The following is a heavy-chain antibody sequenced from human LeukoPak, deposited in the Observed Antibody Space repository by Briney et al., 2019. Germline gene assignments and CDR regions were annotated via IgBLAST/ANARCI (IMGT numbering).Heavy chain of an antibody. J-gene: IGHJ4*02. CDR1: GGTFSSYA. D-gene: IGHD3-9*01. CDR3: ATLRYFDWFSPYYFDY. V-gene: IGHV1-69*06. CDR2: IIPIFGTA. Sequence: SVKVSCTASGGTFSSYAISWVRQAPGQGLEWMGGIIPIFGTANYAQKFQGRVTITADKSTSTAYMELSSLRSEDTAVYYCATLRYFDWFSPYYFDYWGQGTLVTVSS.